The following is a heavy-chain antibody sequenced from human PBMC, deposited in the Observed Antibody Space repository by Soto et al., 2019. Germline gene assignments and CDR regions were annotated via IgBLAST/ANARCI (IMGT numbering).Heavy chain of an antibody. J-gene: IGHJ6*02. D-gene: IGHD3-9*01. Sequence: GGSLRISFAACGYTFSSYAMDWVRQAPGKGLEWVAVISYDGSNKYYADSVKGRFTISRDNSKNTLYLQMNSLRAEDTAVYYCARDLNYDILTGYYVYYYYYGMDVWGQGTTVTVSS. CDR2: ISYDGSNK. CDR3: ARDLNYDILTGYYVYYYYYGMDV. CDR1: GYTFSSYA. V-gene: IGHV3-30-3*01.